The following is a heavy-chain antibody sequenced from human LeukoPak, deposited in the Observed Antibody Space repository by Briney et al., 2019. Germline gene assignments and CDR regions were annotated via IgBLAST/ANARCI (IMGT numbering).Heavy chain of an antibody. Sequence: SVKVSCKASGGTFSSYAISWVRQAPGQGLEWMGGIIPIFGTANYAQKFQGRVTITADESTSTAYMELSSLRSEDTAVYYCARDPRRGGIAAARDNWFDPWGQGTLVTVSS. CDR1: GGTFSSYA. CDR3: ARDPRRGGIAAARDNWFDP. CDR2: IIPIFGTA. D-gene: IGHD6-13*01. V-gene: IGHV1-69*13. J-gene: IGHJ5*02.